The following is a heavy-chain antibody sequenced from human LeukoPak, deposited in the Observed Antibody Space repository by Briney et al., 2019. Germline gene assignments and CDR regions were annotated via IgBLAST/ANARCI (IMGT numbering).Heavy chain of an antibody. V-gene: IGHV4-59*01. CDR2: IYYSGNT. CDR3: ARAQMVRGVIIKVFWYFDL. D-gene: IGHD3-10*01. J-gene: IGHJ2*01. Sequence: SETLSLTCTVSGGSISSYYWSWIRQPPGKGLEWIGYIYYSGNTNYNPSLKSRVTISVDTSKNQFSLKLSSVTAAGTAVYYCARAQMVRGVIIKVFWYFDLWGRGTPVTVSS. CDR1: GGSISSYY.